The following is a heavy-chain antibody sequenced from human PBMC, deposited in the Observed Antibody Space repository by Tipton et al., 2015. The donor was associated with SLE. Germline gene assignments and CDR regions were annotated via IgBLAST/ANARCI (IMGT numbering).Heavy chain of an antibody. CDR3: ARGVGAMGWFDP. J-gene: IGHJ5*02. CDR2: INHSGST. Sequence: KPSETLSLTCAVYGGSFSGYYWSWIRQPPGKGLEWIGEINHSGSTNYNPSLKSRVTISVDTSKNQFSLKLSSVTAADTAVYYCARGVGAMGWFDPWGQGTLVTVSS. D-gene: IGHD5-18*01. V-gene: IGHV4-34*01. CDR1: GGSFSGYY.